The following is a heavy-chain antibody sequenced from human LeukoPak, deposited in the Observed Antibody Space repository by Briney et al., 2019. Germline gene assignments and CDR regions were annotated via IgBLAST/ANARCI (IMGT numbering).Heavy chain of an antibody. CDR1: GFTFSDHY. J-gene: IGHJ6*03. CDR3: ARESSIFWVVARSYMDV. Sequence: PGGSLRLSCAASGFTFSDHYIDWVRQAPGKGLEWVGRSRNKAESYKIEYAASVKGRFTISRDYSKNSVYLQMNSPKTEDTAMYYCARESSIFWVVARSYMDVWGKGTTVTVSS. CDR2: SRNKAESYKI. V-gene: IGHV3-72*01. D-gene: IGHD3-3*01.